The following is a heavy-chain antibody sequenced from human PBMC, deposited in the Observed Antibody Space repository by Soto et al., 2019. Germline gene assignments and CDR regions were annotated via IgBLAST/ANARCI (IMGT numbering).Heavy chain of an antibody. CDR2: VYYTGTT. J-gene: IGHJ5*02. CDR1: GGSIDSYY. CDR3: ARLGGYYQSLDT. D-gene: IGHD3-22*01. Sequence: SETLSLTCTVSGGSIDSYYWTWIRQPPGKGLEWIGYVYYTGTTTYSPSLKSRVTMSVDTSMNQISLKLSSVTAADTAFYYCARLGGYYQSLDTWGQGTLVTVSS. V-gene: IGHV4-59*08.